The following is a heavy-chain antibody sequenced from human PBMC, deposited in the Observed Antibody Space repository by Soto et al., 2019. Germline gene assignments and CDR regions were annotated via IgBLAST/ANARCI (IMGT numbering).Heavy chain of an antibody. CDR2: IYYSGST. CDR3: ARHDGVGLYEDFDI. J-gene: IGHJ3*02. D-gene: IGHD2-8*01. CDR1: GGSISSSSDY. V-gene: IGHV4-39*01. Sequence: SETLSLTCIVSGGSISSSSDYWGWIRQPPGKGLEWIGSIYYSGSTYYNPSLKSRVTISVDTSKNHFSLRLSSVTAADTAVYYCARHDGVGLYEDFDIWGQGTKVTV.